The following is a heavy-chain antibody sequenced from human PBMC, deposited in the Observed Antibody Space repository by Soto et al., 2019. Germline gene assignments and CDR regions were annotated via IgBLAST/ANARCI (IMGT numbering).Heavy chain of an antibody. CDR3: ARVGAWNSNDY. J-gene: IGHJ4*02. CDR2: ISTSSTYM. D-gene: IGHD1-7*01. Sequence: GGSLRLSCVASGFTFSSYSMNWVRQAPGKGLEWVSYISTSSTYMYFADSVKGRFTVSRDDAKNSLYLQMNSLRAEDTAVYYCARVGAWNSNDYWGQGTLVTVSS. V-gene: IGHV3-21*01. CDR1: GFTFSSYS.